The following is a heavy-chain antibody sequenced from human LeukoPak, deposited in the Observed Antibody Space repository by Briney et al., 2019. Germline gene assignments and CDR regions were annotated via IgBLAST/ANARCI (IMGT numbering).Heavy chain of an antibody. CDR1: GYPFSIYD. CDR2: MNPNGIAA. D-gene: IGHD2-2*01. J-gene: IGHJ4*02. Sequence: ASVKVSCKASGYPFSIYDVNWVRQAAGQGLEWLGWMNPNGIAASYSQKFQDRVTLTMDTSTSTAYLELSSLRSEDTAVYYCARGRLSTLWGQGTLVTVSS. V-gene: IGHV1-8*01. CDR3: ARGRLSTL.